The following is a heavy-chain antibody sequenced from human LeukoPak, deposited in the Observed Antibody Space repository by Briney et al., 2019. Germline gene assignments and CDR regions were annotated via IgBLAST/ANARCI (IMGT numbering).Heavy chain of an antibody. CDR1: GGSISSYY. CDR2: IYYSGRT. Sequence: PSETLSLTCTVSGGSISSYYWSWIRQPPGKGLEWIGYIYYSGRTNYNPSLKSRVTISVDTSKNQFSLKLSSVTAADTAVYYCARGGYDSPLDGIDYWGQGTLVTVSS. J-gene: IGHJ4*02. V-gene: IGHV4-59*01. CDR3: ARGGYDSPLDGIDY. D-gene: IGHD5-12*01.